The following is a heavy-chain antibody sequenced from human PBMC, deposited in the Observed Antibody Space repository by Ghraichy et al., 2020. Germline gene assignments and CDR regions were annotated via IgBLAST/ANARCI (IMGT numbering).Heavy chain of an antibody. V-gene: IGHV4-34*01. CDR3: ARVQDTAMVNLFYYYYGMDV. D-gene: IGHD5-18*01. J-gene: IGHJ6*02. Sequence: SQTLSLTCAVYGGSFSGYYWSWIRQPPGKGLEWIGEINHSGSTNYNPSLKSRVTISVDTSKNQFSLKLSSVTAADTAVYYCARVQDTAMVNLFYYYYGMDVWGQGTTVTVSS. CDR2: INHSGST. CDR1: GGSFSGYY.